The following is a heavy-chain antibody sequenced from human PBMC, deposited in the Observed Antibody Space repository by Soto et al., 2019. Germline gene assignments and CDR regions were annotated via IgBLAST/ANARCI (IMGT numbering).Heavy chain of an antibody. J-gene: IGHJ6*02. CDR2: IYYTGYT. Sequence: WETLSLTCTVSGGSISSYYWSCIRQPPGKGLEWIGYIYYTGYTNYNPSLKSRVTISVDTSKNQFSLNVSSVTAADTAVYYCARLNGYCVSTNCHGYYGMDVWGQGTTVTVSS. D-gene: IGHD2-2*03. CDR1: GGSISSYY. CDR3: ARLNGYCVSTNCHGYYGMDV. V-gene: IGHV4-59*08.